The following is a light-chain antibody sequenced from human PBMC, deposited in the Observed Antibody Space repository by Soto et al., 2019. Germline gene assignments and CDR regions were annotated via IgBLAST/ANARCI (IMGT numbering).Light chain of an antibody. Sequence: IVVSQSPSTLSLPPQERATLSCRASQSVTSYLAWYQQKPGQAPRLLIYGASSRATGIPDRFSGSGSGTDFTLTIIRVEPEDFAVYYCPQYGSSPFTFCQGTRLEIK. V-gene: IGKV3-20*01. CDR2: GAS. CDR1: QSVTSY. J-gene: IGKJ5*01. CDR3: PQYGSSPFT.